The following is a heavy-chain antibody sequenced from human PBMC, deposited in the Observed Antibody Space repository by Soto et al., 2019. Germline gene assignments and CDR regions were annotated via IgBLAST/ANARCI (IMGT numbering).Heavy chain of an antibody. D-gene: IGHD4-17*01. CDR3: ATGYGDYGNYYYYYGMDV. CDR1: GYTLTELS. CDR2: FDPEDGET. Sequence: GASVKVSCKVSGYTLTELSMHWVRQAPGKGLEWMGGFDPEDGETIYAQKFQGRVTMTEDTSTDTAYMELSSLRSEDTAVYYCATGYGDYGNYYYYYGMDVWGQGTTVTVSS. J-gene: IGHJ6*02. V-gene: IGHV1-24*01.